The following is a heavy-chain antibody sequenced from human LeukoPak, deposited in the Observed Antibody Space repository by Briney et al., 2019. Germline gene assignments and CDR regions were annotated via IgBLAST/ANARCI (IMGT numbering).Heavy chain of an antibody. Sequence: VGSLRLSCAASGFTFSSYGMHWVRQAPGKGLEWVAFIRYDGSNKYYADSVKGRFTISRDNSKNTLYLQMNSLRAEDTAVYYCAKDLSYGRGGFDYWGQGTLVTVSS. V-gene: IGHV3-30*02. CDR1: GFTFSSYG. J-gene: IGHJ4*02. CDR3: AKDLSYGRGGFDY. CDR2: IRYDGSNK. D-gene: IGHD5-18*01.